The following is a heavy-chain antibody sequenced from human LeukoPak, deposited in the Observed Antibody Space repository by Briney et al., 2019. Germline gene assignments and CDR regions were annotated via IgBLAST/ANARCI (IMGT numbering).Heavy chain of an antibody. V-gene: IGHV4-31*03. CDR2: IYYSGST. CDR3: ARDRRYYDSSGYYYNWFDP. CDR1: GGSISSGGYH. D-gene: IGHD3-22*01. Sequence: SQTLSLTCTVSGGSISSGGYHWSWIRQHPGKGLEWIGYIYYSGSTYYNPSLKSRVTISVDTSKNQFSLKLSSVTAADTAVYYCARDRRYYDSSGYYYNWFDPWGQGTLVTVSS. J-gene: IGHJ5*02.